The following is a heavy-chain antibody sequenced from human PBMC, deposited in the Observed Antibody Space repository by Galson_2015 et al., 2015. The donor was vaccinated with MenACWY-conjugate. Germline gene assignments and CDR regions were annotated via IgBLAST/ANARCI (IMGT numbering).Heavy chain of an antibody. J-gene: IGHJ6*02. V-gene: IGHV3-23*01. CDR2: ISSSSGATT. CDR3: ARDDQAVAGTRVVV. Sequence: SLRLSCAVSGFLFSTYAMTWVRQAPGKGLEWVSAISSSSGATTYYADSVKGRFTISRDNAKNSLYLQMNSLRAEDTAVYYCARDDQAVAGTRVVVWGQGTTVTVSS. CDR1: GFLFSTYA. D-gene: IGHD6-19*01.